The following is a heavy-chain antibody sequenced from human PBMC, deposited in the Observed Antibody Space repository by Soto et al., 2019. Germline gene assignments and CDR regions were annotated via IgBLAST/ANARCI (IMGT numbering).Heavy chain of an antibody. J-gene: IGHJ5*02. V-gene: IGHV1-69*01. Sequence: QVQLVQSGAEVKKPGSSVKVSCKASGGSFSTFAISWVRQAPGQGLEWMGGIIPIFNTAKYTQKFQGRVTIIADESTSTAYMELSSLRSEATAVYYCARDHPLARGNTGFDPWGQGTLVTVSS. CDR1: GGSFSTFA. D-gene: IGHD1-1*01. CDR2: IIPIFNTA. CDR3: ARDHPLARGNTGFDP.